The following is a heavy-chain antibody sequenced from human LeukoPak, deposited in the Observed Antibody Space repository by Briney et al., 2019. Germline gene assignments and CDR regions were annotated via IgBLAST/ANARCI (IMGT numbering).Heavy chain of an antibody. Sequence: GSLRLSCAASGFTFSSYWMHWVRQAPGKGLEWVSVIYSGGSTYYADSVKGRFTISRDNSKNTLYLQMNSLRAEDTAFYYCARQTMRARPFDYWGQGTLVTVSS. J-gene: IGHJ4*02. CDR3: ARQTMRARPFDY. CDR1: GFTFSSYW. V-gene: IGHV3-66*04. D-gene: IGHD1-14*01. CDR2: IYSGGST.